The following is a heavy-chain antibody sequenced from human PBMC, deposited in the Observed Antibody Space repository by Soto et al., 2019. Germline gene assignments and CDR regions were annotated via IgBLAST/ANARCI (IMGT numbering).Heavy chain of an antibody. CDR2: IYSGGST. J-gene: IGHJ3*02. V-gene: IGHV3-66*01. CDR1: GFTVSSNY. Sequence: EVQLVESGGGLVQPGGSLRLSCAASGFTVSSNYMSWVRQAPGKGLEWVSVIYSGGSTYYTDSVKGRFTISRDNSKNTLYLQMNSRRAEDTAVYYCDRQGEYGNYADAFDIWGQGPMDTVS. CDR3: DRQGEYGNYADAFDI. D-gene: IGHD4-17*01.